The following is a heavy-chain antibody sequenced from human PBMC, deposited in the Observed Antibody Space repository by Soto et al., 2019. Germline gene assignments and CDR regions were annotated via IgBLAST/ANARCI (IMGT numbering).Heavy chain of an antibody. Sequence: SVKVSCKASGGTFSSYAISWVRQAPGQGLEWMGGIIPIFGTANYAQKFQGRVTIIADESTSTAYMELSSLRSEDTAVYYCAREYVQTEIGRTAAGTNWFDPWGQGTLVTVSS. V-gene: IGHV1-69*13. J-gene: IGHJ5*02. CDR3: AREYVQTEIGRTAAGTNWFDP. D-gene: IGHD6-13*01. CDR1: GGTFSSYA. CDR2: IIPIFGTA.